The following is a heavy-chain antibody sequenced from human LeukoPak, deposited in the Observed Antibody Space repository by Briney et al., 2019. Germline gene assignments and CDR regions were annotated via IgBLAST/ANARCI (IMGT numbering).Heavy chain of an antibody. V-gene: IGHV4-39*07. D-gene: IGHD2-15*01. CDR2: IYYSGTT. Sequence: PSETLSLTCTVSGGSISSSPYYWGWIRQPPGKGLEWIGSIYYSGTTHYSPSLESRVTISVDTSKNQFSLKLSSVTAADTAVYYCASAAVVVEEWGLGNYYYYMDVWGKGTTVTVSS. CDR1: GGSISSSPYY. CDR3: ASAAVVVEEWGLGNYYYYMDV. J-gene: IGHJ6*03.